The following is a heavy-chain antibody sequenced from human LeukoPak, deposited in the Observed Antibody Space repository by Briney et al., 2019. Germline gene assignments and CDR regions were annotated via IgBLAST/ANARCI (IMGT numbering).Heavy chain of an antibody. D-gene: IGHD3-10*01. CDR3: AREVRFGELLRADY. CDR2: ISYSGST. CDR1: GGSISSGDYY. V-gene: IGHV4-30-4*01. J-gene: IGHJ4*02. Sequence: SQILSLTCTVSGGSISSGDYYWSWIRQPPGKGLEWIGYISYSGSTYYNPSLKSRLTISVDTSKNQFSLKLSSVTAADTAVYYCAREVRFGELLRADYWGQGTLVTVSS.